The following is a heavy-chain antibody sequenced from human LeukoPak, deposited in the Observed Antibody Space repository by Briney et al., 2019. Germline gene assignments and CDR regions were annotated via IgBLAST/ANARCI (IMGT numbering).Heavy chain of an antibody. J-gene: IGHJ5*02. CDR3: ARVPRNAQRTGVMSRWFDP. Sequence: ASVKVSCKAAGYTFTSYGISWGRQAPGQGLEWMGWISAYNGNTNYAQKLQGRGTMTTDTSTSTAYMELRSLRSDDPAVYYCARVPRNAQRTGVMSRWFDPWGQGTLVTVSS. V-gene: IGHV1-18*01. CDR2: ISAYNGNT. CDR1: GYTFTSYG. D-gene: IGHD2-8*02.